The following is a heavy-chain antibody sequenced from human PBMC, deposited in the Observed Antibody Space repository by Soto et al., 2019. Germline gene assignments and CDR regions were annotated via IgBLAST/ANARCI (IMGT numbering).Heavy chain of an antibody. CDR3: ARDRNYFDY. V-gene: IGHV3-48*03. CDR2: ISSSGSTI. Sequence: EVQLVESGGGLVQPGGSLRLSCAASGFTFSNYEMIWVRQAPGKGLEWVSYISSSGSTIYYADSVKGRFTVSRDNAKKSLYLQMNSLRAEDTAVYYCARDRNYFDYWGQGTLVTVSS. CDR1: GFTFSNYE. J-gene: IGHJ4*02.